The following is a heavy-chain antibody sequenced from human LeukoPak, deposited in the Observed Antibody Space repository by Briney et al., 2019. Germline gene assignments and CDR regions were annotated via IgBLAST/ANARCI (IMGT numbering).Heavy chain of an antibody. Sequence: GGYLRLYCAASGFTFSSYAMSWVRQAPGKGLEWVSAISGSGGSTYYADSVKGRFTISRDNSKNTLYLQMNSLRAEDTAVYYCAKDIWLDPEGDYWGQGTLVTVSS. CDR1: GFTFSSYA. CDR3: AKDIWLDPEGDY. D-gene: IGHD6-19*01. J-gene: IGHJ4*02. V-gene: IGHV3-23*01. CDR2: ISGSGGST.